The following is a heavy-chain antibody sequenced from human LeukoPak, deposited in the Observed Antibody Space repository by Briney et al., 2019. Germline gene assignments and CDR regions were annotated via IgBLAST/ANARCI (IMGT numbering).Heavy chain of an antibody. D-gene: IGHD6-19*01. Sequence: GGSLRLSCAASGFTFSNAWMTWVRQAPGKGLEWVGHIKKKSDGGTTDYAAPVKGRFTISRDDSKDTLYLQKNSLKTEDTAVYFCTTVQQWLAQALGYWGQGTLVTVSS. CDR2: IKKKSDGGTT. V-gene: IGHV3-15*01. CDR3: TTVQQWLAQALGY. J-gene: IGHJ4*02. CDR1: GFTFSNAW.